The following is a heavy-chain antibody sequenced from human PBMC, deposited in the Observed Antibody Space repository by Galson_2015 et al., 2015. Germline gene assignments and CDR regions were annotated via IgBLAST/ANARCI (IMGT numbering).Heavy chain of an antibody. D-gene: IGHD5-12*01. V-gene: IGHV3-23*01. J-gene: IGHJ6*02. Sequence: SLRLSCAASGFTFNSYAMNWVRQASGKGLEWVSGNSGSGGSTYYADSVRGRFTISRDISKNTLYLQMNSLRAEDTAVYYCAKDRGYSGYGYSGMEVWGQGTTVTVSS. CDR2: NSGSGGST. CDR1: GFTFNSYA. CDR3: AKDRGYSGYGYSGMEV.